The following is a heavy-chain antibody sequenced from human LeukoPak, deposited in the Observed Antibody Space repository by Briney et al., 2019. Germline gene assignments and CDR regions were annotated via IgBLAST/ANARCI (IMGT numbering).Heavy chain of an antibody. CDR2: INTNTGNP. V-gene: IGHV7-4-1*02. D-gene: IGHD6-13*01. CDR1: GYTFTNYA. Sequence: ASGKVSCKASGYTFTNYAVNLMRQAPGQGLEWMGWINTNTGNPTYAQGFTGRFVFSLDTSVSTAYLQISSLKAEDPAVYYCAREGRSGSSWYLANWGQEVRVTVSS. J-gene: IGHJ4*02. CDR3: AREGRSGSSWYLAN.